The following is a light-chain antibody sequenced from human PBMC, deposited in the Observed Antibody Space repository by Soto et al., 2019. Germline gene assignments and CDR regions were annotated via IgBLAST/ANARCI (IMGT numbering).Light chain of an antibody. CDR1: EIITNR. Sequence: DIQMTQSPSTLSASVGDRITITCRASEIITNRLAWYQQKPGKAPKVLIYDASNLESGVPSRFSASRSGTEFILTISSLQPDDFATYYCQHYGGMWTFGQGTKV. CDR2: DAS. CDR3: QHYGGMWT. V-gene: IGKV1-5*01. J-gene: IGKJ1*01.